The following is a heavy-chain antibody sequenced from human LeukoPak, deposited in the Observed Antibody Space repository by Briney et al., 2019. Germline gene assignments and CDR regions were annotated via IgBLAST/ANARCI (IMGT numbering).Heavy chain of an antibody. CDR1: GFTFSSYA. CDR3: AKETYYDFWSGYNLIDY. CDR2: ISGSGGST. Sequence: GGSLRLPCAASGFTFSSYAMSWVRQAPGKGLEWVSAISGSGGSTYYADSVKGRFTISRDNSKNTLYPQMNSLTAEDTAVYYCAKETYYDFWSGYNLIDYWGQGTLVTVSS. D-gene: IGHD3-3*01. V-gene: IGHV3-23*01. J-gene: IGHJ4*02.